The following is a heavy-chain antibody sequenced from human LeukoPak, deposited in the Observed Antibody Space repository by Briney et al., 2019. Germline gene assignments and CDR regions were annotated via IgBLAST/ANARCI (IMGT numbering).Heavy chain of an antibody. CDR3: ARGIFGVVIQINYYYYMDV. CDR2: INHSGST. CDR1: GGSFSGYY. V-gene: IGHV4-34*01. J-gene: IGHJ6*03. D-gene: IGHD3-3*02. Sequence: SETLSLTCAVYGGSFSGYYWSWIRQPPGKGLEWIGEINHSGSTNYNPSLKSRVTISVDTSKNQFSLKLSSVTAADTAVYYCARGIFGVVIQINYYYYMDVWGKGTTVTVSS.